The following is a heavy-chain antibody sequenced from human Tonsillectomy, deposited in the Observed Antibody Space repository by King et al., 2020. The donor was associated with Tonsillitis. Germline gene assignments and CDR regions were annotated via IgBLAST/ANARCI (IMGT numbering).Heavy chain of an antibody. Sequence: QLQESGPGVVKPSETLSLTCTVSGGSISSSDHFWAWIRQPPGKGLEWIGYMYDSGTIFYNPSLKSRVTISGGTSENRFSLKLSSLTAADTAVYFCARYVSGSFDYWGQGALVTVSS. D-gene: IGHD1-26*01. V-gene: IGHV4-39*01. J-gene: IGHJ4*02. CDR1: GGSISSSDHF. CDR2: MYDSGTI. CDR3: ARYVSGSFDY.